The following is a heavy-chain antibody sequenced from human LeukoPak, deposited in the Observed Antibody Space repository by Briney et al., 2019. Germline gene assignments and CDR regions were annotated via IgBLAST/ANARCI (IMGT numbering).Heavy chain of an antibody. Sequence: SVKVSCKASGGTFSTHAITWVRQAPGQGLEWMGGIISIFAIPNYAQRFEGRVTITTDESTSTAYMELSSLTSEDTAVYYCARAFIPSRPWDHFYYSDVWGKGTTVTVSS. CDR1: GGTFSTHA. CDR2: IISIFAIP. D-gene: IGHD1-26*01. CDR3: ARAFIPSRPWDHFYYSDV. V-gene: IGHV1-69*05. J-gene: IGHJ6*03.